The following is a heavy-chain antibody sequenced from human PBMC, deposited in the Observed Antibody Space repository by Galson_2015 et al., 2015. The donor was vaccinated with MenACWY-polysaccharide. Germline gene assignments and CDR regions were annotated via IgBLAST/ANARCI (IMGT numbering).Heavy chain of an antibody. CDR3: AKVGPRSSWTMGIDY. CDR1: GFSFSAKG. CDR2: SGSGGGL. D-gene: IGHD6-13*01. V-gene: IGHV3-23*01. J-gene: IGHJ4*02. Sequence: SLRLSCAASGFSFSAKGMSWVRQAPGRGLEWVSGSGSGGGLYYADSVKGRFNVSRDNSKNTLYLQMNNLRAEDTAVYYCAKVGPRSSWTMGIDYWGQGTLVAVSS.